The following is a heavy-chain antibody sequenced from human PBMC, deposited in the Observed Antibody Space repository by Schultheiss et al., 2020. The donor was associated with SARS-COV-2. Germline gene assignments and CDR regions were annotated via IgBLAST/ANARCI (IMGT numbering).Heavy chain of an antibody. V-gene: IGHV5-51*01. CDR1: GYSFTTYW. CDR2: IYPGDSDT. J-gene: IGHJ4*02. Sequence: GGSLRLSCKGSGYSFTTYWIGWVRQMPGKGLEWMGIIYPGDSDTRYGPSFQGQVTISADNSIGTAYLQWNSLKASDSAMYYCARQGFGSSPGHWGQGTLVTVSS. D-gene: IGHD6-13*01. CDR3: ARQGFGSSPGH.